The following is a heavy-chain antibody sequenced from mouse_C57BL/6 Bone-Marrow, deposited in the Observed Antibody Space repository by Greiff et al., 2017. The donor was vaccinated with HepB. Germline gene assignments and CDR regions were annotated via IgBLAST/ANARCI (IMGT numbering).Heavy chain of an antibody. Sequence: DVKLVESGGGLVQPGGSLKLSCAASGFTFSDYGMAWVRQAPRKGPEWVAFISNLAYSIYYADTVTGRFTISRENAKNTLYLEMSSLSSEDTAMYYCARHLAYYYGSGGYFDYWGQGTTLTVSS. CDR3: ARHLAYYYGSGGYFDY. CDR2: ISNLAYSI. J-gene: IGHJ2*01. D-gene: IGHD1-1*01. V-gene: IGHV5-15*01. CDR1: GFTFSDYG.